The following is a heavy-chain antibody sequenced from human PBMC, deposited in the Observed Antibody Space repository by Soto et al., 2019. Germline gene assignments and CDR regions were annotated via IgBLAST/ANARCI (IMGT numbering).Heavy chain of an antibody. V-gene: IGHV3-7*01. CDR1: GFTFSSYW. Sequence: EVQLVESGGGLVQPGGSLRLSCAASGFTFSSYWMSWVRQAPGKGLEWVANIKQDGSEKYYVDSVKGRFTISRDNAKNSLYLQMNSLRAEDTAVYYCARGTPHDYGANDAFDIWGQGTMVTVSS. CDR2: IKQDGSEK. D-gene: IGHD4-17*01. CDR3: ARGTPHDYGANDAFDI. J-gene: IGHJ3*02.